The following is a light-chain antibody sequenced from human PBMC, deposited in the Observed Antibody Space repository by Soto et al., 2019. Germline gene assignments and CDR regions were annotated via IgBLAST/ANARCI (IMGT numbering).Light chain of an antibody. CDR1: QSISNY. CDR3: QQSYTNPRT. J-gene: IGKJ1*01. Sequence: DIQMTQSPSTLSASVGDRVTITCRASQSISNYLNWYQQKPGKAPKLLMYGASNLQSGVPTRFSGSGSATAFTHTISSLQPEDFATYYCQQSYTNPRTFGRGTKVDIK. CDR2: GAS. V-gene: IGKV1-39*01.